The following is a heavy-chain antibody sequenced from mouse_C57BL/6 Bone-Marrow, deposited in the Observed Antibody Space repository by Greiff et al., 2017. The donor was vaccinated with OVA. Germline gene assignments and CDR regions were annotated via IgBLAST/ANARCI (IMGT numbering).Heavy chain of an antibody. D-gene: IGHD1-1*01. Sequence: VQLQQSGPELVKPGASVKISCKASGYAFSSSWMNWVKQRPGKGLEWIGRIYPGDGDTNYNGKVKGKATLTADKSSSTAYMQLSSLTSEDSAVYFGARSSKKGFDYWGQGTTLTVSS. J-gene: IGHJ2*01. CDR1: GYAFSSSW. V-gene: IGHV1-82*01. CDR3: ARSSKKGFDY. CDR2: IYPGDGDT.